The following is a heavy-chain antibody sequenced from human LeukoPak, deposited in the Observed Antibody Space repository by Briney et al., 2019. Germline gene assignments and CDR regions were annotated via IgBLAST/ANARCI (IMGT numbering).Heavy chain of an antibody. D-gene: IGHD3-22*01. Sequence: SETLSLTCAVYGGSFSGYYWSWIRQPPGKGLEWIGEINRSGSTNYNPSLKSRVTISVDTSKNQFSLKLSSVTAADTAVYYCARGLYYDSSGYYYSPTDYWGQGTLVTVSS. CDR2: INRSGST. CDR1: GGSFSGYY. V-gene: IGHV4-34*01. J-gene: IGHJ4*02. CDR3: ARGLYYDSSGYYYSPTDY.